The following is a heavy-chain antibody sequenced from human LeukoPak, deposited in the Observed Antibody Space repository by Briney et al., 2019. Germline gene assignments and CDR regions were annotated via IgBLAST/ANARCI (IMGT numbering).Heavy chain of an antibody. D-gene: IGHD2-2*01. V-gene: IGHV4-59*08. CDR3: ARRPIVVVPAASHYFDY. CDR2: IYYSGST. Sequence: GSLRLSCAASGFTFSSCAMSWIRQPPGKGLEWIGYIYYSGSTNYNPSLKSRVTISVDTSKNQFSLKLSSVTAADTAVYYCARRPIVVVPAASHYFDYWGQGILVAVSS. CDR1: GFTFSSCA. J-gene: IGHJ4*02.